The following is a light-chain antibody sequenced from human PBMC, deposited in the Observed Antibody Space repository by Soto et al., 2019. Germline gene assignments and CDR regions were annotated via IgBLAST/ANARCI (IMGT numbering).Light chain of an antibody. Sequence: QSALTQPASVSGSPGQSITISCTGTSSDVGGYNYVSWYQQHPGKAPKLMIYDVSIRPSGVSNRFSGSKSGNPASLTISGLQAEDEADYYCSSYTSSSFYVFGTGTKVTVL. J-gene: IGLJ1*01. CDR2: DVS. CDR3: SSYTSSSFYV. CDR1: SSDVGGYNY. V-gene: IGLV2-14*01.